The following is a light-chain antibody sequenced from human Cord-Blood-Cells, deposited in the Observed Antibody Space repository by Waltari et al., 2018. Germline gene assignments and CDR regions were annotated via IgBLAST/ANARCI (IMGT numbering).Light chain of an antibody. Sequence: DIVMTQSPDSLAVSLGARATINCKSRQRVLYSSNNKNYLAWEQQKPVQPRKLLIYWASTRESGVPDRFSGSCSGTDFTLTSSSLQTEEVAFYCGQQYYSTPTFGQGTKVEIK. CDR3: QQYYSTPT. CDR2: WAS. V-gene: IGKV4-1*01. J-gene: IGKJ1*01. CDR1: QRVLYSSNNKNY.